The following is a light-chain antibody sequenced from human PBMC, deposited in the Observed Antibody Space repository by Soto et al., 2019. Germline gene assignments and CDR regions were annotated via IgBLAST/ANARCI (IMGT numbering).Light chain of an antibody. V-gene: IGKV3-20*01. CDR1: QSVSSSY. CDR2: GAS. J-gene: IGKJ4*01. CDR3: QQYGSSPLT. Sequence: EIVLTQSPGTLSLSPGERATLSGRASQSVSSSYLAWYQQKPGQAPRLLIYGASSRATGIPDSFSGSGSGTDFTLTISRLEPEDFAVYYCQQYGSSPLTFGGGTKVEIK.